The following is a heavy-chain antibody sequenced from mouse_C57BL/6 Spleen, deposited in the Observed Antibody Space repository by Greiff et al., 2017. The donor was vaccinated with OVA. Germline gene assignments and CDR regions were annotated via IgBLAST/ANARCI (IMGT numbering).Heavy chain of an antibody. Sequence: QVQLQQSGAELATPGASVKLSCKASGYTFTSYWMHWVKQRPGQGLEWIGYINPSSGYTKYNQKFKDKATLSADKSSSTAYMQRSSLTDEDSAVYYCERWEWMDYWGQGTSVTVSS. D-gene: IGHD4-1*01. CDR2: INPSSGYT. CDR1: GYTFTSYW. CDR3: ERWEWMDY. V-gene: IGHV1-7*01. J-gene: IGHJ4*01.